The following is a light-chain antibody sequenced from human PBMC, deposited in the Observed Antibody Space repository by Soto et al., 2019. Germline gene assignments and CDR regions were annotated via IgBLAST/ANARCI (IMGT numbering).Light chain of an antibody. V-gene: IGKV1-5*03. Sequence: DIPMTQFPSTLSAFVGDRVTITCRASQSVTTWLAWYQQKPGKAPKLLIHKASSLETGVPSRFSGSGYGTEFTLTISRLQPDDFGTYYCQQYNFSPTFGGGTKVEIK. J-gene: IGKJ4*01. CDR3: QQYNFSPT. CDR2: KAS. CDR1: QSVTTW.